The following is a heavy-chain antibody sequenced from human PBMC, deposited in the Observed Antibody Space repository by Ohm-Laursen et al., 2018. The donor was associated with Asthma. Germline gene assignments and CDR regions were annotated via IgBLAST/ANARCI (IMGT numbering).Heavy chain of an antibody. J-gene: IGHJ4*02. CDR2: IYNGGSA. V-gene: IGHV4-31*11. CDR3: ARHSAGPNY. CDR1: GGSISSADYC. Sequence: TLSLTCAVSGGSISSADYCLNWIRRHPGKGLEWIGFIYNGGSASYNPSLKSRVTISAGTSKNQFSLKLISVTAADTAVYYCARHSAGPNYWGLGALVTVSS. D-gene: IGHD6-13*01.